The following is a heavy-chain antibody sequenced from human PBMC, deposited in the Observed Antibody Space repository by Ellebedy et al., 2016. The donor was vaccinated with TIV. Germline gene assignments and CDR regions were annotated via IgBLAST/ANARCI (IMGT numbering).Heavy chain of an antibody. D-gene: IGHD3-3*01. CDR3: ARDKGIFGVVITHTGGDAFDI. CDR1: GFTFSSYW. V-gene: IGHV3-74*01. J-gene: IGHJ3*02. CDR2: INSDGSST. Sequence: PGGSLRLSCAASGFTFSSYWMHWVRQAPGKGLVWVSRINSDGSSTSYADSVKGRFTISRDNAKNTLYLQMNSLRAEDTAVYYCARDKGIFGVVITHTGGDAFDIWGQGTMVTVSS.